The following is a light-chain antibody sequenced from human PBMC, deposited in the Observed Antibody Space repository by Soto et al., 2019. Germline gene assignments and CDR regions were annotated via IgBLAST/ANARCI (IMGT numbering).Light chain of an antibody. CDR1: QTVTDY. CDR2: SAS. Sequence: DMQITQSPSSLSSSVGDRVAITCLAGQTVTDYLNWYQHKPVKAPKLLIYSASTLQTGVPSRFSGSGSGTDFTLTITSLQPEDFGTYYCHQTYSTPQTFGQGTKVDIK. J-gene: IGKJ1*01. V-gene: IGKV1-39*01. CDR3: HQTYSTPQT.